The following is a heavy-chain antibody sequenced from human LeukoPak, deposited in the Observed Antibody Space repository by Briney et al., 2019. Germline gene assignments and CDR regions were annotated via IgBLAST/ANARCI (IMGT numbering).Heavy chain of an antibody. CDR2: INHSGST. Sequence: SETLSLTCAVYGGSFSGYYWSWIRQPPGMGLEWIGEINHSGSTNYNPSLKSRVTISVDTSKNQFSLKLSSVTAADTAVYCCVRGYYGSGSYHWFDPWGQGTLVTVSS. V-gene: IGHV4-34*01. D-gene: IGHD3-10*01. CDR3: VRGYYGSGSYHWFDP. CDR1: GGSFSGYY. J-gene: IGHJ5*02.